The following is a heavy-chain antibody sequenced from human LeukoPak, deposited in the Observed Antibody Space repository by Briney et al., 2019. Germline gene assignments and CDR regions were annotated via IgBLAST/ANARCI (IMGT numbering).Heavy chain of an antibody. J-gene: IGHJ3*02. Sequence: PSETLSLTCTVSGGSISSYYWSWIRQPPGKGLEWIGYIYYSGSTNYNPSLKSRVTISVDTSKNQFSLKLSSVTAADTAVYYCARDRLSPAFDIWGQGTMVTVSS. CDR3: ARDRLSPAFDI. CDR1: GGSISSYY. D-gene: IGHD3-16*02. CDR2: IYYSGST. V-gene: IGHV4-59*01.